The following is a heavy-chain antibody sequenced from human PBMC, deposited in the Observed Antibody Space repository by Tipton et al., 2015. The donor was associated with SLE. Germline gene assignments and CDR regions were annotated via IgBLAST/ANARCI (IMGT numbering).Heavy chain of an antibody. J-gene: IGHJ4*02. V-gene: IGHV4-4*07. CDR3: AREAAATGRVLDY. CDR2: IYSSGST. CDR1: DGSISSYY. Sequence: TLSLTCTVSDGSISSYYWSWIRQPAGKGLEWIGRIYSSGSTNYNPSLKSRVTMSVDSSKNQFSLKLSSVTAAGTAVYYCAREAAATGRVLDYWGQGTLVTVSS. D-gene: IGHD6-13*01.